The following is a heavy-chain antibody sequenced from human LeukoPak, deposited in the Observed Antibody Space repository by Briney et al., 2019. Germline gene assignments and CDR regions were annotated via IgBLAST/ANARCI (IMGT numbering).Heavy chain of an antibody. J-gene: IGHJ5*02. CDR3: ARADCSGSTCYLRHSWFDP. V-gene: IGHV3-21*06. CDR2: ISTSSRYI. CDR1: GFTLSTFD. Sequence: GGSLRLSCAASGFTLSTFDMNWVRQAPGQGLEWVSSISTSSRYIYYRDSVKGRFTISRDDAKNSLYLQMNSLTVEDTAVYYCARADCSGSTCYLRHSWFDPWGQGTLVTVSS. D-gene: IGHD2-2*01.